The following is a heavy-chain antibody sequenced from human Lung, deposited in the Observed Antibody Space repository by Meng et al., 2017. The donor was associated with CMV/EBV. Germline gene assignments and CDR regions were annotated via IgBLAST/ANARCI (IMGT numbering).Heavy chain of an antibody. V-gene: IGHV1-69*05. CDR1: GDTFSSYA. J-gene: IGHJ4*02. CDR2: IIPIFGTA. Sequence: KVSCTASGDTFSSYAISWVRQAPGQGLEWMGGIIPIFGTANYAQKFQGRVTITTGESTSTACMELSSLRSDDTAVYYCARLSGTISDYWGQGTLVTVSS. CDR3: ARLSGTISDY. D-gene: IGHD1-26*01.